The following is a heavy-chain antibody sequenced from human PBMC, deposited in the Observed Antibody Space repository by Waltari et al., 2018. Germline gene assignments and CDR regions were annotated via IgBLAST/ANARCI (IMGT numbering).Heavy chain of an antibody. Sequence: EVQLVESGGGLVQPGGSLRLSCAASGFTFSSYSMNWVRQAPGKGLEWVSYISSSSSTIDYADAVKGRFTISRDNAKNSLYLQMNSLRAEDTAVYYCARDSTYGSGSYFYYYYGMDVWGQGTTVTVSS. D-gene: IGHD3-10*01. CDR2: ISSSSSTI. V-gene: IGHV3-48*01. J-gene: IGHJ6*02. CDR3: ARDSTYGSGSYFYYYYGMDV. CDR1: GFTFSSYS.